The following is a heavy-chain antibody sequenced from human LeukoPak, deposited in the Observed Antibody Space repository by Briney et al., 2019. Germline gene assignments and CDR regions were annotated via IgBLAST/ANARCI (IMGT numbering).Heavy chain of an antibody. CDR2: IYYSGST. V-gene: IGHV4-59*08. CDR3: ARRDYGRGDAFDI. Sequence: SETLSLTCAVSGASISSDYWSWIRQHPGKGLEWIGYIYYSGSTYYNPSLKSRVTISVDTSKNQFSLRLSSVTAADTAVYYCARRDYGRGDAFDIWGQGTMVTVSS. CDR1: GASISSDY. J-gene: IGHJ3*02. D-gene: IGHD4-17*01.